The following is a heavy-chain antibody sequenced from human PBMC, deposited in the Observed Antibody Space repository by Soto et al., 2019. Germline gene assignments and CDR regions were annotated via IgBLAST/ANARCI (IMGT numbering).Heavy chain of an antibody. CDR1: GYTFTGCY. CDR2: INPNSGGT. CDR3: ARGTLAYCGGDCPAPYYYYGMDV. J-gene: IGHJ6*02. V-gene: IGHV1-2*04. D-gene: IGHD2-21*02. Sequence: ASVKVSCKASGYTFTGCYMRWVRQAPGQGLEWMGWINPNSGGTNYAQKFQGWVTMTRDTSISTAYMELSRLRSDDTAVYYCARGTLAYCGGDCPAPYYYYGMDVWGQGTTVTVSS.